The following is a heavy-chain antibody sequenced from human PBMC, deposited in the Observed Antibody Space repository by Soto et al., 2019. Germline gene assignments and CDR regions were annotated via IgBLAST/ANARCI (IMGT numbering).Heavy chain of an antibody. Sequence: KNMGASVKVSCKASGYTFTSYDINWVRQATGQGLEWMGWMNPNSGNTGYAQKFQGRVTMTRNTSISTAYMELSSLRSEDTAVYYCARGAVAYGGYVLRKDPSEARHYYYYMDVWGKGTTVTVSS. CDR3: ARGAVAYGGYVLRKDPSEARHYYYYMDV. D-gene: IGHD5-12*01. V-gene: IGHV1-8*01. CDR1: GYTFTSYD. CDR2: MNPNSGNT. J-gene: IGHJ6*03.